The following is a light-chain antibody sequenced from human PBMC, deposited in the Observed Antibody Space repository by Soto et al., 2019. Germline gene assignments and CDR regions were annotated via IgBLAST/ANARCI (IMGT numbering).Light chain of an antibody. CDR3: QQSYSTPWT. Sequence: DIQMTQSPSSLSASVGDRVIITCRTSQSISDYLNWYQRKPGKAPKPLIYGASSLQSGVPSRFSGSASGTDSTLTISSLQPEDFATYYCQQSYSTPWTFGQGTKVDI. CDR1: QSISDY. V-gene: IGKV1-39*01. CDR2: GAS. J-gene: IGKJ1*01.